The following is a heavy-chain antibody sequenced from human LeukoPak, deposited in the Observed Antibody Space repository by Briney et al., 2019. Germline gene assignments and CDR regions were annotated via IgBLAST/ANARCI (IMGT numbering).Heavy chain of an antibody. CDR2: INPNSGGT. CDR3: ARGPYSSSWFGSFDY. D-gene: IGHD6-13*01. Sequence: GASVKVSCKASGYTFTGYYMHWVRQAPGQGLEWMGRINPNSGGTNYAQRFQGRVTMTRDTSISTAYMELSRLRSDDTAVYYCARGPYSSSWFGSFDYWGQGTLVTVSS. V-gene: IGHV1-2*06. CDR1: GYTFTGYY. J-gene: IGHJ4*02.